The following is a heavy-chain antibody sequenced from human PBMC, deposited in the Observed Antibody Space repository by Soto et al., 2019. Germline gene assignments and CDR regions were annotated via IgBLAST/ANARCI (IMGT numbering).Heavy chain of an antibody. CDR2: ISSSGRTT. CDR3: ARDRDELVGIFPHYYGMDV. D-gene: IGHD2-21*01. V-gene: IGHV3-48*03. J-gene: IGHJ6*02. CDR1: GFTFSSYE. Sequence: GGSLRLSCAASGFTFSSYEMNWVRQAPGKGLEWVSYISSSGRTTYYADSVKGRFTISRDNAKNSLSLQMNSLRADDTAVYYCARDRDELVGIFPHYYGMDVCGQGTTVTVS.